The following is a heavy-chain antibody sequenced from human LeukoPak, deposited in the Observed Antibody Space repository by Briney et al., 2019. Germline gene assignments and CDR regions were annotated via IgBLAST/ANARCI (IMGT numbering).Heavy chain of an antibody. CDR1: GFTFSTYS. J-gene: IGHJ4*02. CDR3: ARRVPSQVITDYFDY. D-gene: IGHD3-16*01. CDR2: IDSSSRTT. Sequence: GGSLSLSCAASGFTFSTYSMNWVRQAPGKGLEWVSFIDSSSRTTFYADSVKGRFTISRDNARNSLFLQMNSLRAEDTAVYYCARRVPSQVITDYFDYWGQGTLVTVSS. V-gene: IGHV3-48*04.